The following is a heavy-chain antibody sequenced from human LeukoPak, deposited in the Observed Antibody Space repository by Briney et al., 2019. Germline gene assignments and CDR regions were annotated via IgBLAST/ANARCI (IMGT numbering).Heavy chain of an antibody. CDR1: GGSISSYY. Sequence: PSETLSLTCTVSGGSISSYYWSWIRQPPGKGLEWIGYIYYSGSTNYDPSLKSRVTISVDTSKNQFSLKLSSVTAADTAVYYCARDNGDQVYLWYFDYWGQGTLVTVSS. J-gene: IGHJ4*02. CDR2: IYYSGST. CDR3: ARDNGDQVYLWYFDY. D-gene: IGHD4-17*01. V-gene: IGHV4-59*01.